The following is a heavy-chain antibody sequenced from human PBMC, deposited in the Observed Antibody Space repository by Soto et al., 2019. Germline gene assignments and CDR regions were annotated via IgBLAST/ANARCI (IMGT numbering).Heavy chain of an antibody. D-gene: IGHD6-13*01. CDR2: IHYSGTT. CDR1: GGSISGGGHY. Sequence: QVQLQESGPGLVESSQTLSLTCTVSGGSISGGGHYWSWIHQHPGKGLEWVGYIHYSGTTYYNPSLKSRLTISVDTSKTRFSLKLSSVAAADTALYYCARSWTTTAGWANWFDLWGQGTLVTVSS. J-gene: IGHJ5*02. CDR3: ARSWTTTAGWANWFDL. V-gene: IGHV4-31*03.